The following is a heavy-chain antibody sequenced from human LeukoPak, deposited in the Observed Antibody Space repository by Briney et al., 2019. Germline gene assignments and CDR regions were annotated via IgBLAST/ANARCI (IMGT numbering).Heavy chain of an antibody. CDR1: GFTFSSYA. J-gene: IGHJ1*01. CDR3: AKEGYDSSGYYYAYFQH. D-gene: IGHD3-22*01. V-gene: IGHV3-30*04. CDR2: ISYDGSNK. Sequence: GGSLRLSCVASGFTFSSYAMHWVRQAPGKGLEWVAVISYDGSNKYYADSVKGRFTISRDNSKNTLYLQMNSLRAEHTAVYYCAKEGYDSSGYYYAYFQHWGQGTLVTVSS.